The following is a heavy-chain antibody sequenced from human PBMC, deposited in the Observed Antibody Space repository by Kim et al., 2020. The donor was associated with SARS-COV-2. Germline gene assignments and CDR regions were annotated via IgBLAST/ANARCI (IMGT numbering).Heavy chain of an antibody. J-gene: IGHJ5*02. CDR2: IYGDDDK. D-gene: IGHD1-1*01. CDR3: AHRRQPWDGDWFDT. Sequence: SGPTLVNPTQTLTLTCTFSGFSLTNNRVAVGWIRQPPGKALEWLAIIYGDDDKQYRPSLQSRLTITKDTSKNQVVLIMTNLDPVETGTYFCAHRRQPWDGDWFDTWGQGTLVTVSS. V-gene: IGHV2-5*02. CDR1: GFSLTNNRVA.